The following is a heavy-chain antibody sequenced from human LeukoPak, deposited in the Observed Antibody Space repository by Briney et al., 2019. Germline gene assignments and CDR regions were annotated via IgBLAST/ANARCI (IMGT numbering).Heavy chain of an antibody. J-gene: IGHJ6*02. CDR2: IYDSGNT. CDR3: ARDDHSPHYHYAMGV. V-gene: IGHV4-30-4*02. CDR1: GGSISSGDYY. Sequence: SETLSLTCTVSGGSISSGDYYWSWIRQPPGKGLEWIGYIYDSGNTYYNSSLKRRVTISVDTSKNQFSLKLNSVTAADTAVYYCARDDHSPHYHYAMGVWGQGITVTVSS. D-gene: IGHD4-11*01.